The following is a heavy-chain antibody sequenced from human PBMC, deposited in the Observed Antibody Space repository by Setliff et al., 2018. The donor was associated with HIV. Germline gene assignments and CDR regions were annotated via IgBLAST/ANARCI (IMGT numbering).Heavy chain of an antibody. Sequence: ASVKVSCKVSGYTFTGHYLHWVRQAPGQGLEWLGWVNPNSGDAIYAQNFQGRVTMTRDTSINAAYMELRGLRSDDTAVYYCARNFGLSPSGKYYYYYGMDIWGQGTTVTVYS. V-gene: IGHV1-2*02. CDR1: GYTFTGHY. CDR3: ARNFGLSPSGKYYYYYGMDI. J-gene: IGHJ6*02. D-gene: IGHD3-10*01. CDR2: VNPNSGDA.